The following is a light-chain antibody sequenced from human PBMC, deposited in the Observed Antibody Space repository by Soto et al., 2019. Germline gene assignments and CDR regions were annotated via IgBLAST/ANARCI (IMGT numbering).Light chain of an antibody. Sequence: QSVLTRPPSVSGAPGQRVSISCTGSTSNIGAPYDVHWYQHLPGTAPKLLVYGDNNRPSGVPDRFSGSKSGTSASLAITRLQAEDEADYYCQSYDISLHNYVFGTGT. CDR1: TSNIGAPYD. CDR3: QSYDISLHNYV. V-gene: IGLV1-40*01. J-gene: IGLJ1*01. CDR2: GDN.